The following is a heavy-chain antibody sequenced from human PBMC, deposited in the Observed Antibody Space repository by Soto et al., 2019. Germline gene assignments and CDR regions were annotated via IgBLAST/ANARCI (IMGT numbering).Heavy chain of an antibody. D-gene: IGHD2-15*01. V-gene: IGHV1-58*02. J-gene: IGHJ4*02. Sequence: QMQLVQSGPEVKKPGTSVKVSCKASGFTFTSSAMQWVRQARGQRLEWIGWIVVGSGHTNYAQKFQERVTITRDMSTSMAYMELSSLRYEDTAVYYCAADSRYCSGGNCEDYWGQGTLVTVSS. CDR2: IVVGSGHT. CDR3: AADSRYCSGGNCEDY. CDR1: GFTFTSSA.